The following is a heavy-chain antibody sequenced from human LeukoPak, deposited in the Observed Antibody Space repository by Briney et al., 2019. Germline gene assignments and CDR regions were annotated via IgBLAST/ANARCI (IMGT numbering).Heavy chain of an antibody. CDR2: IKSNTDGGTT. V-gene: IGHV3-15*01. J-gene: IGHJ4*02. Sequence: GGSLRLSCAAYGFTFTNAWMRWVRQAPGKGLEWVGRIKSNTDGGTTDYAAPVKGRFTISRDDSKNTLYLQMNSLKTEDTAVYYCSRDVDYWGQGTLVTVSS. CDR1: GFTFTNAW. CDR3: SRDVDY.